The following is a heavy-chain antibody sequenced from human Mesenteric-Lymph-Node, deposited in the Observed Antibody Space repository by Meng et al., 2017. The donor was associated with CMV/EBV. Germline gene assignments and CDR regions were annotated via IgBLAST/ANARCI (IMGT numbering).Heavy chain of an antibody. Sequence: CTVSGGPMTSGDWWTWVHQPPGKGLEWIGEVSHGGSANYSPSLKSRVTISVDKSKNQFSLKLNSVTAADTAIYYCARSSSSDLFDCWGQGALVTVSS. CDR1: GGPMTSGDW. CDR3: ARSSSSDLFDC. J-gene: IGHJ4*02. V-gene: IGHV4-4*02. CDR2: VSHGGSA.